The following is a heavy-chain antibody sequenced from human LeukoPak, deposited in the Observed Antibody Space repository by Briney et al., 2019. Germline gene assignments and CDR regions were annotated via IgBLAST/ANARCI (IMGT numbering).Heavy chain of an antibody. CDR3: ARAEVDCSGGSCYDY. CDR2: IIPIFGIA. J-gene: IGHJ4*02. CDR1: GGTFSSYA. Sequence: SVKVSCKASGGTFSSYAISWVRQAPRQGLEWMGRIIPIFGIANYAQKFQGRVTITADKSTSTAYMELSSLRSEDTAVYYCARAEVDCSGGSCYDYWGQGTLVTVSS. D-gene: IGHD2-15*01. V-gene: IGHV1-69*04.